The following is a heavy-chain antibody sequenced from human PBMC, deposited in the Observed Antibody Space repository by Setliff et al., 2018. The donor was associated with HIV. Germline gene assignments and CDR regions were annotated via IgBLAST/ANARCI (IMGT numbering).Heavy chain of an antibody. CDR2: VNQRVTS. Sequence: SETLSLTCAVNSGSFGSYYWSWLRQSPGKGLEWIGEVNQRVTSNYNPSLKSRVTMSIDESKNQFSLRLSSVTAADTAVYYCIIAYSSGWLAPMGFDSWGQGTLVTVSS. V-gene: IGHV4-34*01. CDR3: IIAYSSGWLAPMGFDS. CDR1: SGSFGSYY. J-gene: IGHJ4*02. D-gene: IGHD6-19*01.